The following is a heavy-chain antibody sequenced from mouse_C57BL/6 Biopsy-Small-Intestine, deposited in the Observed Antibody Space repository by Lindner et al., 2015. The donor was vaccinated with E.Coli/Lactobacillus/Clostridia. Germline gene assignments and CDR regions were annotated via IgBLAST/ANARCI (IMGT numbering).Heavy chain of an antibody. V-gene: IGHV1-59*01. Sequence: VQLQESGAELVRPGTSVKLSCKASGYTFTSYWMHWVKQWPGQGLEWIGVIDPSDSYTNYNQKFKGKATLTVDTSSSTAYMQLSSLTSEDSAVYYCARLTTVVATGFDYWGQGTTLTVSS. CDR3: ARLTTVVATGFDY. CDR1: GYTFTSYW. D-gene: IGHD1-1*01. J-gene: IGHJ2*01. CDR2: IDPSDSYT.